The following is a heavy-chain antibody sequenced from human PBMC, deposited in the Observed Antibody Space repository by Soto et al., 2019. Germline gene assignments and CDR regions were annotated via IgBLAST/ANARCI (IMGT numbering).Heavy chain of an antibody. D-gene: IGHD3-16*02. J-gene: IGHJ6*03. Sequence: ASVKVSCKASGYTFTSYGISWVRQAPGQGLEWMGWISAYNGNTNYAQKLQGRVTMTTDTSTSTAYMELRSLRSDDTAVYYCARDRPGKNYDYIWGSYRGYYYMDVWGKGTTVTVSS. CDR3: ARDRPGKNYDYIWGSYRGYYYMDV. CDR1: GYTFTSYG. CDR2: ISAYNGNT. V-gene: IGHV1-18*01.